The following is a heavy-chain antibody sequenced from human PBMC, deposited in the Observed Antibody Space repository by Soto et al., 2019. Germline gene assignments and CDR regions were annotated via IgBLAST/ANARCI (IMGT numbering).Heavy chain of an antibody. CDR1: GYTFTSYG. D-gene: IGHD2-15*01. Sequence: ASVKVSCKASGYTFTSYGISWVRQAPGQGLEWMGWISAYNGNTNYAQKLQGRVTMTRDTSISTAYMELSRLRSDDTAVYYCARDRVAATLYYYYYYGMDVWGQGTTVTV. J-gene: IGHJ6*02. CDR2: ISAYNGNT. CDR3: ARDRVAATLYYYYYYGMDV. V-gene: IGHV1-18*04.